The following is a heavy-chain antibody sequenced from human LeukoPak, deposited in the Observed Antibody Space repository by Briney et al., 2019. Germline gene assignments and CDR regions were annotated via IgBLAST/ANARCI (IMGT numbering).Heavy chain of an antibody. D-gene: IGHD6-19*01. CDR2: ITTYNANT. V-gene: IGHV1-18*01. CDR1: GYTFTSFG. J-gene: IGHJ4*02. CDR3: ARAVGSGWSSYFDY. Sequence: VASVKVSCKASGYTFTSFGISWVRQAPGQGLEWMGWITTYNANTKYAQKVQGRVTMTTDTSTSTAYMELRSLRSDDTAVYYCARAVGSGWSSYFDYWGQGTLVAVSS.